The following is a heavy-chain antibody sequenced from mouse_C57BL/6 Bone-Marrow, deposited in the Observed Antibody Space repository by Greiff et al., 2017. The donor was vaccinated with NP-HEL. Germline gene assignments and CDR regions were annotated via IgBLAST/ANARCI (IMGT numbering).Heavy chain of an antibody. Sequence: QVQLKQPGAELVKPGASVKLSCKASGYTFTSYWMHWVKQRPGRGLEWIGRIDPNSGGTKYNEKFKSKATLTVDKPSSTAYMQLSSLTSEDSAVYYCASDYYGSSYGYFDYWGQGTTLTVSS. V-gene: IGHV1-72*01. J-gene: IGHJ2*01. CDR3: ASDYYGSSYGYFDY. D-gene: IGHD1-1*01. CDR1: GYTFTSYW. CDR2: IDPNSGGT.